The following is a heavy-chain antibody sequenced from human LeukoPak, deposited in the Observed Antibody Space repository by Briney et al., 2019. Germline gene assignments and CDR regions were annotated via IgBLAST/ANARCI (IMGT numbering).Heavy chain of an antibody. CDR2: ISNDGSNK. CDR3: ARVYYDSSAYYWVDY. Sequence: GGSLRLSCAASGFTFSSYAMHWVRQAPGKGLEWVTVISNDGSNKYYADSVRGRFTISRDNSKNTLYLQMNSLRAEDTAVYYCARVYYDSSAYYWVDYWGQGTLVTVSS. D-gene: IGHD3-22*01. CDR1: GFTFSSYA. J-gene: IGHJ4*02. V-gene: IGHV3-30-3*01.